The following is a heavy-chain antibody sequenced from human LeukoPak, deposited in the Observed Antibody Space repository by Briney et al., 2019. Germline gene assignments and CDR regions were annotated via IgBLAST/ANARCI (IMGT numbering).Heavy chain of an antibody. CDR2: INHSGST. D-gene: IGHD3-10*01. J-gene: IGHJ5*02. CDR3: ARVRGVILCRWFDP. Sequence: SETLSLTCAVYGGSFSGYYWSWIRQPPGKGLEWIGEINHSGSTNYNPSLKSRVTISVDTSKNQLSLKLSSVTAADTAVYYCARVRGVILCRWFDPWGQGTLVTVSS. V-gene: IGHV4-34*01. CDR1: GGSFSGYY.